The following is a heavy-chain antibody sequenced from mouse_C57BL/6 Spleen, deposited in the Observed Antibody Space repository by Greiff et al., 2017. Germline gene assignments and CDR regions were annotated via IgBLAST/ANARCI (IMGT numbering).Heavy chain of an antibody. Sequence: EVKLQESGPELVKPGASVKIPCKASGYTFTDYNMDWVKQSHGKSLEWIGDINPNNGGTIYNQKFKGKATLTVDKSSSTAYMELRSLTSEDTAVYYCARGGLRRDYYAMDYWGQGTSVTVSS. D-gene: IGHD2-4*01. CDR2: INPNNGGT. CDR3: ARGGLRRDYYAMDY. J-gene: IGHJ4*01. CDR1: GYTFTDYN. V-gene: IGHV1-18*01.